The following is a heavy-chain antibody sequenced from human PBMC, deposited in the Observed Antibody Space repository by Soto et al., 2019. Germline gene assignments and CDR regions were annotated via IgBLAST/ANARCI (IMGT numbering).Heavy chain of an antibody. Sequence: VASVKVSCKASGYTFTGYYMHWVRQAPGQGLEWMGGINPNSGGTNYAQKFQGWVTMTRDTAISTAYMELSRLRTYDRAVYYCERGVLPHCSRTRCYPPVAAGREYHYYGMDVWGQGTTVTVCS. CDR3: ERGVLPHCSRTRCYPPVAAGREYHYYGMDV. CDR2: INPNSGGT. V-gene: IGHV1-2*04. D-gene: IGHD2-2*01. J-gene: IGHJ6*02. CDR1: GYTFTGYY.